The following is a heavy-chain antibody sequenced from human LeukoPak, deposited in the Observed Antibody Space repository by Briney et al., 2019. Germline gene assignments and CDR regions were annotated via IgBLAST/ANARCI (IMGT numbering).Heavy chain of an antibody. V-gene: IGHV4-59*13. CDR3: ARGADADSAMITFGGVIAPPVYYYYYGMDV. CDR1: GGSISSDH. CDR2: IYYSGGT. Sequence: SETLSLTCTVSGGSISSDHWNWIRQPPGKGLEWIGCIYYSGGTYYNPSLKSRVTISVDMSKSQFSLRLTSVTAADTAVYYCARGADADSAMITFGGVIAPPVYYYYYGMDVWGQGTTVTVSS. J-gene: IGHJ6*02. D-gene: IGHD3-16*02.